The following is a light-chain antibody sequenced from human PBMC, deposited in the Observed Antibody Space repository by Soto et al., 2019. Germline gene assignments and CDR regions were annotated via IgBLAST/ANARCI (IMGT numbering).Light chain of an antibody. CDR1: SSDVGSYNL. Sequence: QSALTQPASVSGSPGQSITISCTGTSSDVGSYNLVSWYQQHPGKAPKLMIYEVTKRPSGVSNYFSGSKSGNTASLTISGLQAEDEADYYCFSYAGSSIVVFGGGTKLSVL. CDR3: FSYAGSSIVV. CDR2: EVT. V-gene: IGLV2-23*02. J-gene: IGLJ2*01.